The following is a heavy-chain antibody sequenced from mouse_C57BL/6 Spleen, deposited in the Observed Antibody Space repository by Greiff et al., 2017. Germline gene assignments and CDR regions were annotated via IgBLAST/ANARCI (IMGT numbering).Heavy chain of an antibody. J-gene: IGHJ4*01. Sequence: EVMLVESGGGLVKPGGSLKLSCAASGFTFSDYGMHWVRQAPEKGLEWVAYISSGSSTIYYADTVKGRFTISRDNAKNTLFLQMTSRRSEDTAMYYWARGEGYYYVPECAMDYWGQGTSVTVSS. D-gene: IGHD1-1*01. CDR2: ISSGSSTI. CDR3: ARGEGYYYVPECAMDY. CDR1: GFTFSDYG. V-gene: IGHV5-17*01.